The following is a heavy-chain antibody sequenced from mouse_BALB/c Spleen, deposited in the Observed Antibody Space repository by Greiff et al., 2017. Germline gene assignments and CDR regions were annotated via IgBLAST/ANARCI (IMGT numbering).Heavy chain of an antibody. CDR2: IRLKSNNYAT. Sequence: EVMLVESGGGLVQPGGSMKLSCVASGFTFSNYWMNWVRQSPEKGLEWVAEIRLKSNNYATHYAESVKGRFTISRDDSKSSVYLQMNNLRAEDTGIYYCTRRLAATFDYWGQGTTLTVSS. J-gene: IGHJ2*01. D-gene: IGHD1-1*01. V-gene: IGHV6-6*02. CDR1: GFTFSNYW. CDR3: TRRLAATFDY.